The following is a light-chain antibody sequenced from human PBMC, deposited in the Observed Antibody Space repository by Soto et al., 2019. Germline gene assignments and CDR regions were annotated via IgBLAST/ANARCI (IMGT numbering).Light chain of an antibody. CDR3: QHYNTWPWT. V-gene: IGKV3-15*01. CDR1: RSVNSN. CDR2: GAS. J-gene: IGKJ1*01. Sequence: ETVVTQSPATLSVSPGERATLSCRTSRSVNSNLAWYQQKLGQAPRVLIYGASTRATGIPARFSGSGSGTEFILTIDSLQSEDFAIYYCQHYNTWPWTFGQGTKVDIK.